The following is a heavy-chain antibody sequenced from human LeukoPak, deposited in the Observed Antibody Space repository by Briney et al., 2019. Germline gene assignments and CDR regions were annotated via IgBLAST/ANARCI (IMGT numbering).Heavy chain of an antibody. V-gene: IGHV4-34*01. CDR2: INHSGST. D-gene: IGHD3-9*01. CDR1: GGSFSGYY. Sequence: KPSETLSLTCAVYGGSFSGYYWSWIRQPPGKGLEWIGEINHSGSTNYNPSLKSRVTISVDTSKNQFSLKLSSVTAADTAVYYCARGPNLTGYAFGIWGQGTMVTVSS. CDR3: ARGPNLTGYAFGI. J-gene: IGHJ3*02.